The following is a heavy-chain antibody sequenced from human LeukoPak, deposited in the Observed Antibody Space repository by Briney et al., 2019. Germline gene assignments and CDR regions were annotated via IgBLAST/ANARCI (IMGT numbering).Heavy chain of an antibody. D-gene: IGHD3-10*01. Sequence: TSETLSLTCTVSGGSISSYYWSWIRQPAGKGLEWIGRIYTSGSANYNPSLKSRVTMSVDTSKNQFSLKLSSVTAADTAVYYCARGNYYGSGSYLNPYDYFDYWGQGTLVTVSS. V-gene: IGHV4-4*07. J-gene: IGHJ4*02. CDR3: ARGNYYGSGSYLNPYDYFDY. CDR2: IYTSGSA. CDR1: GGSISSYY.